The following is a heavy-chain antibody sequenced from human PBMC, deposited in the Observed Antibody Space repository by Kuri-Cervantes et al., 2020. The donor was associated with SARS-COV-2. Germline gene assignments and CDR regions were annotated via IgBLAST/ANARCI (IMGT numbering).Heavy chain of an antibody. CDR2: INQSGST. CDR1: GGPLSGFP. V-gene: IGHV4-34*01. D-gene: IGHD2-8*01. CDR3: ARGATDISLVLLVMTGTAHYYAH. J-gene: IGHJ4*02. Sequence: SQTLSHPCAVYGGPLSGFPCTWSRQSPGKGPEWIGEINQSGSTNYNPSLKSRVTISPDTSKNQFSLNLSSVTAADTAVYYCARGATDISLVLLVMTGTAHYYAHWGRGTLVTVSS.